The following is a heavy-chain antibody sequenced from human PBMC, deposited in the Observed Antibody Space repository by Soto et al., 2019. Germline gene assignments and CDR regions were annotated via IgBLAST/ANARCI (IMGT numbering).Heavy chain of an antibody. Sequence: VGSLILSCAASGFTFSGYSMSWVRQAPGKGLEWVSAISGSGGSAYYADSVKGRFTISRDNSKNTLYLQMNSLRAEDTAVYYCAKIGGDYVGYWGQGTLVTVSS. J-gene: IGHJ4*02. CDR3: AKIGGDYVGY. CDR1: GFTFSGYS. V-gene: IGHV3-23*01. CDR2: ISGSGGSA. D-gene: IGHD4-17*01.